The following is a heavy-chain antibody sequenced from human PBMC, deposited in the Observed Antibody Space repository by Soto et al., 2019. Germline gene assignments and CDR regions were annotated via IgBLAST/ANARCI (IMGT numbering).Heavy chain of an antibody. CDR1: GGSFSGYY. V-gene: IGHV4-34*01. J-gene: IGHJ4*02. Sequence: PSETLSLTCAVYGGSFSGYYWSWIRQPPGKGLEWIGEINHSGSTNYNPSLKSRVTISVDTSKNQFSLKLSSVTTADTAVYYCARGRSDYIWGSYRSTHFDYWGQGTLVTVSS. CDR2: INHSGST. CDR3: ARGRSDYIWGSYRSTHFDY. D-gene: IGHD3-16*02.